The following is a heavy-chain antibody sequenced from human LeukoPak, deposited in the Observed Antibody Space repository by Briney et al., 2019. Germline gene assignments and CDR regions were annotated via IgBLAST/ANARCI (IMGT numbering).Heavy chain of an antibody. CDR2: ISYDGSNK. CDR3: ASVGAARPLYFDY. J-gene: IGHJ4*02. CDR1: GFTFSSYA. V-gene: IGHV3-30-3*01. D-gene: IGHD6-6*01. Sequence: GRSLRLSCAASGFTFSSYAMHWVRQAPGKGLEWVAVISYDGSNKYYADSVKGRFTISRDNSKNTLYLQMNSLRAEATAVYYCASVGAARPLYFDYWGQGTLVTVSS.